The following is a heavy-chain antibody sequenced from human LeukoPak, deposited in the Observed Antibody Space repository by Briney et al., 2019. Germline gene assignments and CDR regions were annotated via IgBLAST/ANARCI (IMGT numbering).Heavy chain of an antibody. V-gene: IGHV1-24*01. CDR2: FDPEDGET. CDR3: ATAIVRGYYLGVDY. D-gene: IGHD3-22*01. CDR1: GYTLTELS. Sequence: ASVKVSCKVSGYTLTELSMHWVRQAPGKGLEWMGGFDPEDGETIYAQKFQGRVTMTEDTSTDTAYMELSSLRSEDTAVYYCATAIVRGYYLGVDYWGQGTLVTVSS. J-gene: IGHJ4*02.